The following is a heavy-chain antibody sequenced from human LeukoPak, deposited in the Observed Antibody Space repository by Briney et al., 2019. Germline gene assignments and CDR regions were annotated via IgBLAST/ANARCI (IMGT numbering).Heavy chain of an antibody. D-gene: IGHD3-10*01. V-gene: IGHV4-59*01. CDR3: ARSYYYGSGRESWFDP. CDR1: GGSISSYY. CDR2: IYYSGST. Sequence: PSETLSLTCTVSGGSISSYYWSWIRQPPGKGLEWIGYIYYSGSTNYNPSLKSRVTMSVDTSKNQFSLKLSSVTAADTAVYYCARSYYYGSGRESWFDPWGQGTLVTVSS. J-gene: IGHJ5*02.